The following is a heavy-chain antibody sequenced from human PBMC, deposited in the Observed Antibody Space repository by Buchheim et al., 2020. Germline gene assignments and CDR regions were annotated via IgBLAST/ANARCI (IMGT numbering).Heavy chain of an antibody. D-gene: IGHD3-22*01. Sequence: QVQLVESGGGVVQPGRSLRLSCAASGFTFSSYGMHWVRQAPGKGLEWVAFIRFDGSNKYYADSVKGRFTISRDNSKNTLYLQMKSLRAEDTAVYYCAKDPGYYDSSGYGSFDYWGQGTL. V-gene: IGHV3-30*02. CDR3: AKDPGYYDSSGYGSFDY. CDR1: GFTFSSYG. CDR2: IRFDGSNK. J-gene: IGHJ4*02.